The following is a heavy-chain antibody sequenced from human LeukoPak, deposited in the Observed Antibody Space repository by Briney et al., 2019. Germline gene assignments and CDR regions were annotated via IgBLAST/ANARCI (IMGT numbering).Heavy chain of an antibody. D-gene: IGHD3-3*01. V-gene: IGHV4-39*07. CDR2: IYYSGST. Sequence: SETLSLTCTVSGGSISSSSYYWGWIRQPPGKGLEWIGSIYYSGSTYYNPSLKSRVTISVDTSKNQFSLKLSSVTAADTAVYYCARSSYYDFWSGPPNWFDPWGQGTLVTVSS. CDR1: GGSISSSSYY. J-gene: IGHJ5*02. CDR3: ARSSYYDFWSGPPNWFDP.